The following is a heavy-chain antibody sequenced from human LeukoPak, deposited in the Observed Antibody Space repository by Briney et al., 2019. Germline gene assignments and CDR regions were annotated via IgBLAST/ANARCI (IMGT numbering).Heavy chain of an antibody. V-gene: IGHV3-48*04. D-gene: IGHD3-10*01. CDR3: ARGDSLTDVFGSGSYDY. CDR2: ISERSRTT. J-gene: IGHJ4*02. CDR1: GFNFYDYT. Sequence: PGGSLRLSCIASGFNFYDYTMTWVRQAPGKAPEWLSCISERSRTTYYADSVRGRFTISRDNSKSSLYLQMNSLRAEDTAVYYCARGDSLTDVFGSGSYDYWGQGTLVTVSS.